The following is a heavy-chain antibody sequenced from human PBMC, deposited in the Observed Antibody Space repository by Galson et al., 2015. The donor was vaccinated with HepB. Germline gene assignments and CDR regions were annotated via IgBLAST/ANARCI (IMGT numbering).Heavy chain of an antibody. D-gene: IGHD6-19*01. CDR1: GFTISNSD. Sequence: SLRLSCAASGFTISNSDMHWVRQAPGKGPEWVAFITSSGSKKHYADSVKGRFSIFRENSENTLFLQMNSLRAEDTAVYYCARGEDIAVAGKHFDYWGQGTLVTVSS. J-gene: IGHJ4*02. V-gene: IGHV3-30*03. CDR3: ARGEDIAVAGKHFDY. CDR2: ITSSGSKK.